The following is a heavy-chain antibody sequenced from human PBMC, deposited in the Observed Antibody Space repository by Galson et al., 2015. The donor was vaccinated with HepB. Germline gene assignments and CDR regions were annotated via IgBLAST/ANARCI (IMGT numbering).Heavy chain of an antibody. CDR2: ISYDGSNK. V-gene: IGHV3-30*18. CDR3: AKEGGRSTVTTIMQDFDY. J-gene: IGHJ4*02. Sequence: SLRLSCAASGFTFSSYGMHWVRQAPGKGLEWVAVISYDGSNKYYADSVKGRFTISRDNSKNTLYLQMNSLRAEDTAVYYCAKEGGRSTVTTIMQDFDYWGQGTLVTVSS. CDR1: GFTFSSYG. D-gene: IGHD4-17*01.